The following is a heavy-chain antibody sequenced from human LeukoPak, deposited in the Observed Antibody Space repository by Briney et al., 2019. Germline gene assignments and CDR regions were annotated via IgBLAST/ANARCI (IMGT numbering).Heavy chain of an antibody. V-gene: IGHV3-74*01. CDR1: GFTFSNYW. J-gene: IGHJ4*02. Sequence: GGSLRLSCAASGFTFSNYWMHWVRQAPGKGLVWVSRINSDGISTGYADPVKGRFTVSRDNAKKTLYLQMNSLRAEDTAVYYCARDVGNFDYWGQGTLVTVSS. CDR3: ARDVGNFDY. CDR2: INSDGIST.